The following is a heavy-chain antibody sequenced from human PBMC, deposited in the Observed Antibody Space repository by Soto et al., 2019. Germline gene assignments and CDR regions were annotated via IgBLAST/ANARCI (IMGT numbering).Heavy chain of an antibody. CDR3: ARERGGYKHFDY. CDR1: GYTFTDYG. CDR2: INTYKGNI. D-gene: IGHD1-26*01. V-gene: IGHV1-18*01. Sequence: QVQLVQSGAEVKKPGASVRVSCKSSGYTFTDYGITWVRQAPGQGLEWMGWINTYKGNINCAQRLQGRVTMTTDTSTSTAYMELRSLTSDDTAVYYCARERGGYKHFDYWGQGALVTVSS. J-gene: IGHJ4*02.